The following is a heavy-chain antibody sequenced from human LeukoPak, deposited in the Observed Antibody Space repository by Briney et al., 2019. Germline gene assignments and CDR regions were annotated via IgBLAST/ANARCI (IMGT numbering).Heavy chain of an antibody. CDR3: ARQRGGSGSYFNWFDP. CDR1: GGSISSSSYY. CDR2: IYYSGST. Sequence: SETLSLTCTVSGGSISSSSYYWGWIRQPPGKGLEWIGSIYYSGSTYYNPSLKSRVTISVDASKNQFSLKLSSVTAADTAVYYCARQRGGSGSYFNWFDPWGQGTLVTVSS. J-gene: IGHJ5*02. V-gene: IGHV4-39*01. D-gene: IGHD1-26*01.